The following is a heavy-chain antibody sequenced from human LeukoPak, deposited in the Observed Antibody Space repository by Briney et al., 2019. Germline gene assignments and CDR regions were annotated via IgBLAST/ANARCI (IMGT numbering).Heavy chain of an antibody. CDR3: ARAAYSYGYGGFDP. CDR1: GFTFSSYA. D-gene: IGHD5-18*01. V-gene: IGHV3-30*04. Sequence: GGSLRLSCAASGFTFSSYAMHWVRQAPGKGLEWVAVISYDGSSKYYADSVKGRFTISRDNSKNTLYLQMNSLRAEDTAVYYCARAAYSYGYGGFDPWGQGTLVTVSS. J-gene: IGHJ5*02. CDR2: ISYDGSSK.